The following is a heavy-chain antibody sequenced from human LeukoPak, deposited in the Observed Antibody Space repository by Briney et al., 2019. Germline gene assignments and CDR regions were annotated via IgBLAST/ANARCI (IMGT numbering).Heavy chain of an antibody. CDR1: GFTFSSYG. J-gene: IGHJ4*02. CDR3: AKDAQRGFDYSNSLKN. D-gene: IGHD4-11*01. Sequence: GRSLRLSCAASGFTFSSYGMHWVRQAPGKGLEWVAVIWSDGSNRYYGDPVKGRFIISRDNFQRTVYLQMNSLRAEDTAVYYCAKDAQRGFDYSNSLKNWGQGTLVTVSS. CDR2: IWSDGSNR. V-gene: IGHV3-33*06.